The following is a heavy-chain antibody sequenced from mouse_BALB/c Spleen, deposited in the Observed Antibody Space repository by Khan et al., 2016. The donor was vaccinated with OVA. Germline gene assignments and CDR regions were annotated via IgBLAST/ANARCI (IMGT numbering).Heavy chain of an antibody. CDR1: GFDFSRYW. D-gene: IGHD2-2*01. CDR3: ARLGYYGYFNV. Sequence: EVKLLESGGGLVQPGGSLKLSCAASGFDFSRYWMSWVRQAPGKGLEWIGEINPDSSTINYPPSLKDKFIISRDNAKNTLYLQMSKVRSEDTALYYCARLGYYGYFNVWGAGTTVTVSS. V-gene: IGHV4-1*02. CDR2: INPDSSTI. J-gene: IGHJ1*01.